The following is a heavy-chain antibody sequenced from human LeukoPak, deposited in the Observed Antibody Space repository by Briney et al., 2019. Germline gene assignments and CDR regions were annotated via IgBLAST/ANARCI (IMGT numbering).Heavy chain of an antibody. Sequence: ASVKVSCKASGYTFTSYYMHWVRQAPGQGLEWMGLINPTGGSTGYAQKFQGRVTMTRDTSTSTVYMELSSLRSEDTAVYYCARGSDVLRYFDWLYYFDYWGQGTLVTVSS. CDR3: ARGSDVLRYFDWLYYFDY. CDR1: GYTFTSYY. J-gene: IGHJ4*02. V-gene: IGHV1-46*01. CDR2: INPTGGST. D-gene: IGHD3-9*01.